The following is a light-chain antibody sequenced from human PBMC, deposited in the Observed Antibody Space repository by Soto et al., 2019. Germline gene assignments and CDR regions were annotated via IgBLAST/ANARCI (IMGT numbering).Light chain of an antibody. V-gene: IGLV1-40*01. Sequence: QSVLTQPPSVSGAPGQRVTISCTESSSNIGAGYDVHWYQQRPGTAPKLLIYGNSNRPSGVPDRFSGSKSGTSASLAITGLHAEDEADYYCQSYDSSLSGWVFGGGTKLTVL. CDR1: SSNIGAGYD. CDR2: GNS. CDR3: QSYDSSLSGWV. J-gene: IGLJ3*02.